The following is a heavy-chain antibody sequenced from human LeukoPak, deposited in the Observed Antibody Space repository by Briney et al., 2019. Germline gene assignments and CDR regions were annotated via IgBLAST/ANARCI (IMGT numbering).Heavy chain of an antibody. CDR3: ARSHSVWTSFDY. J-gene: IGHJ4*02. Sequence: PSETLSLTCTVSGGSIISYYWSWIRQPPGKGLEWIGYIYYSGSTNYNPSLKSRVTISVDTSKNQFSLKLSSVTAADTAVYYCARSHSVWTSFDYWGQGTLVTVSS. CDR1: GGSIISYY. D-gene: IGHD3/OR15-3a*01. CDR2: IYYSGST. V-gene: IGHV4-59*01.